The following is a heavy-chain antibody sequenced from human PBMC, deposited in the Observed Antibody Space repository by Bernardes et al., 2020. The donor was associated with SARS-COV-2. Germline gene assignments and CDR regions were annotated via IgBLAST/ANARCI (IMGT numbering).Heavy chain of an antibody. V-gene: IGHV3-74*01. CDR2: INNDGRTI. J-gene: IGHJ4*02. D-gene: IGHD3-22*01. Sequence: GGSLRLSCAASGFTFSSYCIHWVRQVPGKGLVWVSRINNDGRTITYADSVKGRFIISRDNAKNTLYLQMNSLRVEDAAMYYCVRSAFSVGSGYFFDSWGQGTLVTVSS. CDR1: GFTFSSYC. CDR3: VRSAFSVGSGYFFDS.